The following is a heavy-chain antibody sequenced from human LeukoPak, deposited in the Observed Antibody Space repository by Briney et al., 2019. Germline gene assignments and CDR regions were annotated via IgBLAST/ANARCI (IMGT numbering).Heavy chain of an antibody. CDR1: GFTFSAYS. CDR2: ISSSGSYI. CDR3: TRLYQLVLDY. D-gene: IGHD2-2*01. J-gene: IGHJ4*02. Sequence: KPGGSLRLSCAASGFTFSAYSMNWVRQAPGKGPEWVSSISSSGSYIYYADSVKGRFIISRDNVKNSLYLQMNSLRADDTAVYYCTRLYQLVLDYWGQGTLVTVSS. V-gene: IGHV3-21*01.